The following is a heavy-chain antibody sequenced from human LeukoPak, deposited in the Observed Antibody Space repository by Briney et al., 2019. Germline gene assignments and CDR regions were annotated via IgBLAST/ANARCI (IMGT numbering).Heavy chain of an antibody. Sequence: PSETLSLTCAISGGSISSSNWWSWVRQPPGKGLEWIGEIYHSGSTNYSPSLKSRVTISVDKSKNQFSLKVTSVTAADTAVHYCARAVGVGRGTYFDLWGRGTLVTVSS. V-gene: IGHV4-4*02. D-gene: IGHD1-1*01. CDR2: IYHSGST. CDR1: GGSISSSNW. CDR3: ARAVGVGRGTYFDL. J-gene: IGHJ2*01.